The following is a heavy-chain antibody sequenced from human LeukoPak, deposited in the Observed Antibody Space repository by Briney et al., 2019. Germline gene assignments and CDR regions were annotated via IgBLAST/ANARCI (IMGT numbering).Heavy chain of an antibody. Sequence: GGSLRLSCAASGFTFSNAWMSWVRQAPGKGLEWVGLIKSKTDGGTPDYAAPVKGRFTISRDDSKNTLYLQMNSLKTEDTAVYYCTTLITMIVVVGGPRHYWGQGTLVTVSS. J-gene: IGHJ4*02. D-gene: IGHD3-22*01. V-gene: IGHV3-15*01. CDR3: TTLITMIVVVGGPRHY. CDR2: IKSKTDGGTP. CDR1: GFTFSNAW.